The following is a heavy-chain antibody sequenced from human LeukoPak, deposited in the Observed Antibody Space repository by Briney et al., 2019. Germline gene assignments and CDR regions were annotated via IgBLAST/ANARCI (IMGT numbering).Heavy chain of an antibody. CDR2: ISYDGSDK. CDR3: ARDPETTLVRGIVIGPSNFDS. CDR1: GFTFKSYP. Sequence: GGSLRLSCAASGFTFKSYPIHWVRQAPGNGLEWVAVISYDGSDKYYADSVKGRFSISRDNSKNTLYLQMNSLRLEDTAVYYCARDPETTLVRGIVIGPSNFDSWGQGTLVTVSS. V-gene: IGHV3-30-3*01. D-gene: IGHD3-10*01. J-gene: IGHJ4*02.